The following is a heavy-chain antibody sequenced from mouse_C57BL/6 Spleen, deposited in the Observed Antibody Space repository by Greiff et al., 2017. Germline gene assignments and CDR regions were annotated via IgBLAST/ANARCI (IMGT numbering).Heavy chain of an antibody. J-gene: IGHJ1*03. CDR3: ARGNYWYFDV. CDR2: INPYNGDT. CDR1: GYSFTGYF. Sequence: EVKVEESGPELVKPGDSVKISCKASGYSFTGYFMNWVMQSHGKSLEWIGRINPYNGDTFYNQKFKGKATLTVDKSSSTAHMELRSLTSEDSAVYYGARGNYWYFDVWGTGTTVTVSS. D-gene: IGHD2-1*01. V-gene: IGHV1-20*01.